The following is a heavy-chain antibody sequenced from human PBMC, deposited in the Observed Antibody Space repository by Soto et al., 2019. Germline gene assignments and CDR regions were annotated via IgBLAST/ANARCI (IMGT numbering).Heavy chain of an antibody. Sequence: GASVKVSCKASGYTFTSYGISWVRQAPGQGPEWMGEIGPESGATRYAQRFQGRVTMTRDMSITTVYMELNNLSPDDTAVYYCGGGRSGQIVVFYWGQGTPVTVSS. D-gene: IGHD1-26*01. CDR2: IGPESGAT. CDR1: GYTFTSYG. CDR3: GGGRSGQIVVFY. J-gene: IGHJ4*02. V-gene: IGHV1-2*02.